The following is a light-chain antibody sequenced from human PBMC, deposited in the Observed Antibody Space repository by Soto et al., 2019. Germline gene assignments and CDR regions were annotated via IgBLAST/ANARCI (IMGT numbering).Light chain of an antibody. CDR3: QQYESYSPLT. Sequence: DIQIAQSPSILSASVGDSVTITCRASQSIRSWLAWYQQKPGKAPKLLIYDAYSLESGVPSRFSGRRSGTEFTLAIAGLKPEDFATSYCQQYESYSPLTLGGGTKVDIK. J-gene: IGKJ4*01. V-gene: IGKV1-5*01. CDR1: QSIRSW. CDR2: DAY.